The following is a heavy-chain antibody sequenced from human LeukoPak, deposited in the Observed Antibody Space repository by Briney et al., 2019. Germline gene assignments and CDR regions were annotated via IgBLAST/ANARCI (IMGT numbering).Heavy chain of an antibody. J-gene: IGHJ4*02. Sequence: GGSLRLSCAAPGFTFSSYAMHWVRQAPGKGLEWVAVISYDGSNKYYADSVKGRFTISRDNSKNTLYLQMNSLRAEDTAVYYCARSDSGYADFDYWGQGTLVTVSS. CDR2: ISYDGSNK. D-gene: IGHD5-12*01. CDR1: GFTFSSYA. CDR3: ARSDSGYADFDY. V-gene: IGHV3-30*04.